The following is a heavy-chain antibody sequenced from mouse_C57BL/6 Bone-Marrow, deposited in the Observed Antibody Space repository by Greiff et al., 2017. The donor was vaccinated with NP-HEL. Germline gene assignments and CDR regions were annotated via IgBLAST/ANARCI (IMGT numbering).Heavy chain of an antibody. CDR2: ISSGGSYT. D-gene: IGHD2-3*01. V-gene: IGHV5-6*01. Sequence: EVQVVESGGDLVKPGGSLKLSCAASGFPFSSYGMSWVRQTPDKRLEWVATISSGGSYTYYPDSVKGRFTISRDNAKNTLYLQMSSVKSEDTAMYYCARRSDGYYGFAYWGQGTLVTVSA. CDR3: ARRSDGYYGFAY. J-gene: IGHJ3*01. CDR1: GFPFSSYG.